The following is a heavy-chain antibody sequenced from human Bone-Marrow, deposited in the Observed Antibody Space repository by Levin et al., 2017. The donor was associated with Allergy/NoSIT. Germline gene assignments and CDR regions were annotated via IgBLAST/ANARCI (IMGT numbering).Heavy chain of an antibody. J-gene: IGHJ4*02. CDR2: ISYDGSNT. D-gene: IGHD2-8*02. CDR1: GFTFSSYS. Sequence: GESLKISCAASGFTFSSYSMHWVRQAPGKGLEWVALISYDGSNTHYADSVKGRFTISRDNSKNTLHLQMDSLRDEDTAMYYCARERYEGTGWYKYWGQGTLVTVSS. V-gene: IGHV3-30-3*01. CDR3: ARERYEGTGWYKY.